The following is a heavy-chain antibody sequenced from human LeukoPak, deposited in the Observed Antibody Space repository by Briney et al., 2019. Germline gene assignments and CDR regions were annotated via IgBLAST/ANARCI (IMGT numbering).Heavy chain of an antibody. J-gene: IGHJ4*02. Sequence: PGGSLRLSCAASGFTFSSYGMHWVRQAPGKGLEWVAFIRYDGSNKYYADSVKGRFTISRDSSKNTLYLQMNSLRAEDTAVYYCAKGSRIAAAGTVYFDYWGQGTLVTVSS. V-gene: IGHV3-30*02. CDR3: AKGSRIAAAGTVYFDY. D-gene: IGHD6-13*01. CDR1: GFTFSSYG. CDR2: IRYDGSNK.